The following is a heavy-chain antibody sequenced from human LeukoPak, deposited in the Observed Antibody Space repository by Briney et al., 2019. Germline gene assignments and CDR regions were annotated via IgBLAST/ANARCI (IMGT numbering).Heavy chain of an antibody. CDR3: ARSNDYVWGSYRGYYYYMDV. J-gene: IGHJ6*03. CDR2: IYPGDSDA. CDR1: GSRFTSYW. Sequence: GESLKISCKGSGSRFTSYWIGWVRQMPGKGLEWMGIIYPGDSDARYSPSFQGQVTISADKSISTAYLQWSSLKASDTAMYYCARSNDYVWGSYRGYYYYMDVWGKGTTVTVSS. V-gene: IGHV5-51*01. D-gene: IGHD3-16*01.